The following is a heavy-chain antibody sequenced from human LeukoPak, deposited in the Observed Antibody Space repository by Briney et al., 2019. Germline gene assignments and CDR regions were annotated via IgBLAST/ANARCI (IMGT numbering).Heavy chain of an antibody. J-gene: IGHJ4*02. CDR3: ASDIVVVPAAYT. CDR1: GFTFSSYS. V-gene: IGHV3-30*02. Sequence: SGGSLRLSCAASGFTFSSYSMHWVRQAPGKGPEWVAFIRYDGSNKYYADSVKGRFTISRDNSKNTLYLQTNSLGAEDTAVYYCASDIVVVPAAYTWGQGTLVTVSS. D-gene: IGHD2-2*01. CDR2: IRYDGSNK.